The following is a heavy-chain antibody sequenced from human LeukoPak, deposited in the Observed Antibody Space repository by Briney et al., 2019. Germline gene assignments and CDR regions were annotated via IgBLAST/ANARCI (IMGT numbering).Heavy chain of an antibody. CDR1: GFTFSNAW. Sequence: GGSLRLSCAASGFTFSNAWMSWVRQAPGKGLEWVGRIKSKTDGGTTDYAAPVKGRFTISRDDSKNTLYLQMNSLRAEDTAVYYCAKGQTATGWDYWGQGTLVTVSS. CDR3: AKGQTATGWDY. J-gene: IGHJ4*02. V-gene: IGHV3-15*01. CDR2: IKSKTDGGTT. D-gene: IGHD5-24*01.